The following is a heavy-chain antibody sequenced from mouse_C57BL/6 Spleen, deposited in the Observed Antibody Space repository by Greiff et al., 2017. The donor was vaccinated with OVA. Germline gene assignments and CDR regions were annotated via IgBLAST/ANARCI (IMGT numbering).Heavy chain of an antibody. CDR1: GYTFTSYW. D-gene: IGHD2-2*01. V-gene: IGHV1-61*01. J-gene: IGHJ4*01. Sequence: VQLQQPGAELVRPGSSVKLSCKASGYTFTSYWMDWVKQRPGQGLEWIGNIYPSDSETHYNQKFKDKATLTVDKSSSTAYMQLSSLTSEDSAVYYCARWLPRDYYAMDYWGQGTSVTVSS. CDR3: ARWLPRDYYAMDY. CDR2: IYPSDSET.